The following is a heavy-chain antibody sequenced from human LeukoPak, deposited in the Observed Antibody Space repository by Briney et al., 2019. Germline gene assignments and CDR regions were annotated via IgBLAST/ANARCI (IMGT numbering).Heavy chain of an antibody. CDR3: ARYISYCSGGSCYLTIDY. V-gene: IGHV1-46*01. CDR2: INPSGGST. CDR1: GYTYTSYY. D-gene: IGHD2-15*01. J-gene: IGHJ4*02. Sequence: ASVKVSCKASGYTYTSYYMHWVRQAPGQGLEWMGIINPSGGSTSYAQKFQGRVTMTRDTSTSTVYMELSSLRSEDTAVYYCARYISYCSGGSCYLTIDYWGQGTLVTVSS.